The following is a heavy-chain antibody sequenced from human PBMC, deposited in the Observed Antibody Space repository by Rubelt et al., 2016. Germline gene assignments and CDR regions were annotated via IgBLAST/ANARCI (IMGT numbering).Heavy chain of an antibody. V-gene: IGHV4-59*01. CDR1: GGSISSYY. Sequence: QVQLQESGPGLVKPSETLSLTCTVSGGSISSYYWSWIRQPPGTGLEWIGYIYYSGSTNYNPSLKSRVTISLDTSKNQFSLKLSSVTAAETTIYYCAKMGYFGRGAKYWDQGTLVTISS. CDR3: AKMGYFGRGAKY. CDR2: IYYSGST. J-gene: IGHJ4*02. D-gene: IGHD2-8*01.